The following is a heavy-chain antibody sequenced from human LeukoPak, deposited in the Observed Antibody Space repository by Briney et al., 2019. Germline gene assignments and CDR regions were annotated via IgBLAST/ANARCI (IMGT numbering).Heavy chain of an antibody. Sequence: GASVKVSCKASEYTFTSYDINWVRQATGQGLEWMGWMNPNSGNTGYAQKFQGRVTMTRVTSISTAYMELNNLTSEDTAVYYCARGSWGEIAGRKSFEFWGQGSPVTVSS. CDR1: EYTFTSYD. D-gene: IGHD6-6*01. J-gene: IGHJ4*02. V-gene: IGHV1-8*01. CDR3: ARGSWGEIAGRKSFEF. CDR2: MNPNSGNT.